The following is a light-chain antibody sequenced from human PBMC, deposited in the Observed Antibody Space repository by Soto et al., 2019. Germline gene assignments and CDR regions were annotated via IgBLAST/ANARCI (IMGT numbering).Light chain of an antibody. CDR3: QRYDSLRT. V-gene: IGKV3-20*01. Sequence: DIVLTQSPGTLSLSPGERATLSCRASQSVRSSYLAWYQQRPGQAPRLLISDASNRATGIPDRFSGSGSGTDFTLTITRLEPEEFAMYYCQRYDSLRTFGQGTKGDIK. CDR1: QSVRSSY. CDR2: DAS. J-gene: IGKJ1*01.